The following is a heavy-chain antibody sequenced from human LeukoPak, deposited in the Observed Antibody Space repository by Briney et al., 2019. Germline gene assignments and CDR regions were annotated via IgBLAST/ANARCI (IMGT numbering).Heavy chain of an antibody. CDR3: ARETGGSYYRYNWFDP. Sequence: GGSLRLSCAPSGFTFSSSGMHWVRQAPGKGLEGVAVIWSDGSNKYYADSVKGLFTISRDNSKNTLYLQMNSLRAEDTAVYYCARETGGSYYRYNWFDPWGQGTLVTVSS. D-gene: IGHD1-14*01. CDR2: IWSDGSNK. CDR1: GFTFSSSG. V-gene: IGHV3-33*01. J-gene: IGHJ5*02.